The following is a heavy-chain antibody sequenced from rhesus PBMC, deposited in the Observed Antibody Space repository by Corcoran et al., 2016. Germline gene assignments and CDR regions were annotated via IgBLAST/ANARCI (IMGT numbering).Heavy chain of an antibody. CDR1: GYSFTSSW. Sequence: EVQLVPSGAEVKRPGESLRISCKTSGYSFTSSWTSWVGQMPGSGLEWMGSIYPGDSDTRYNPSFQGHVTISADKSISTTYLQWSSLKASDTATYYCAKGAGTIGPYGLDSWGQGVVVTVSS. J-gene: IGHJ6*01. D-gene: IGHD1-1*01. CDR3: AKGAGTIGPYGLDS. V-gene: IGHV5S1*01. CDR2: IYPGDSDT.